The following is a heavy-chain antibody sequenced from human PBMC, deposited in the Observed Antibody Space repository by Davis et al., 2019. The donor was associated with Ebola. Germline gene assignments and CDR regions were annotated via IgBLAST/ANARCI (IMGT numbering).Heavy chain of an antibody. V-gene: IGHV3-23*01. D-gene: IGHD1-26*01. CDR2: ISGSGGST. J-gene: IGHJ4*02. CDR1: VITFSNYA. CDR3: ARGNSGSYF. Sequence: GGSLRLSCTDSVITFSNYAMTWVRQAPGKGLEWVSAISGSGGSTYYADSVKGRFTISRDISKNTLYLHMNSLKPEDTAVYYCARGNSGSYFWGQGTLVTVSS.